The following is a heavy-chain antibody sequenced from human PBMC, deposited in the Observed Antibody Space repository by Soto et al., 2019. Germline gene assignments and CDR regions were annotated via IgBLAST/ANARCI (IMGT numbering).Heavy chain of an antibody. CDR2: INSSGGQT. CDR1: GYTFTRHY. D-gene: IGHD3-10*01. Sequence: QMQLVQSGAEVKKPGASVKVSCKASGYTFTRHYIHWVRQAPGQGLEWMGIINSSGGQTYSAQKCESRVDLISVPTTSTVYMELSSLRSEDTAVYYCARGLLADGSDALDIWGQWTMVTVSS. J-gene: IGHJ3*02. CDR3: ARGLLADGSDALDI. V-gene: IGHV1-46*01.